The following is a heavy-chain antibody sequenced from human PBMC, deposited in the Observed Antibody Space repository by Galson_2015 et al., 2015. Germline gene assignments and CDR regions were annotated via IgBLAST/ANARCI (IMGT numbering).Heavy chain of an antibody. J-gene: IGHJ3*02. D-gene: IGHD2-15*01. Sequence: SLRLSCAASGFTFSDYGMHWVRQAPGKGLEWVAVIWHDGSNKYYGDSVKGRFTISRDNSKNTLNLQMNSLRAEDTAVYYCARGYCSGASREGSDTFDIWGQGTMVTVSS. V-gene: IGHV3-33*03. CDR3: ARGYCSGASREGSDTFDI. CDR1: GFTFSDYG. CDR2: IWHDGSNK.